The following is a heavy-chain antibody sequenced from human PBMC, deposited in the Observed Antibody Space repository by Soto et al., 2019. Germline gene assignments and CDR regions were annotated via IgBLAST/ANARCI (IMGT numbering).Heavy chain of an antibody. CDR2: IYYSGST. Sequence: SETLSLTCTVSGGSISSGDYYWSWIRQPPGKGLEWIGYIYYSGSTYYNPSLKSRVTISVDTSKNQFSLKLSSVTAADTAVYYCARGYLDYDFWSGHDNWFDPWGQGTLVTVSS. CDR1: GGSISSGDYY. CDR3: ARGYLDYDFWSGHDNWFDP. V-gene: IGHV4-30-4*01. D-gene: IGHD3-3*01. J-gene: IGHJ5*02.